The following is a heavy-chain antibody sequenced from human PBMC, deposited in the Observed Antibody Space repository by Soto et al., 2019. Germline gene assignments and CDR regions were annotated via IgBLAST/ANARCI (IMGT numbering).Heavy chain of an antibody. D-gene: IGHD2-2*01. Sequence: ASVKVSSKASGYTLTDNGISWVRQASGQGLEWMGWLNPYTANTRSGEKVQGGVTMTTDTSSAVYMELTGLTSDDTAVYYCARDGSSPAAVSSICPRGRSFEPGG. CDR3: ARDGSSPAAVSSICPRGRSFEP. J-gene: IGHJ5*02. V-gene: IGHV1-18*04. CDR2: LNPYTANT. CDR1: GYTLTDNG.